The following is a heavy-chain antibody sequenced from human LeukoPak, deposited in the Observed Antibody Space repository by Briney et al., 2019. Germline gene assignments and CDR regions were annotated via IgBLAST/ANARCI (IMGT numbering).Heavy chain of an antibody. Sequence: SETLSLTCTVSGGSISGYYWSWIRQPPGKGLEWIGYIYYSWSTSYNPSLKSRVTISVDTSKNQFSLKLSSVTAADTAVYYCARPTPTRVSQTRAYYYYMDVWGKGTTVTISS. D-gene: IGHD5-12*01. CDR1: GGSISGYY. J-gene: IGHJ6*03. V-gene: IGHV4-59*12. CDR3: ARPTPTRVSQTRAYYYYMDV. CDR2: IYYSWST.